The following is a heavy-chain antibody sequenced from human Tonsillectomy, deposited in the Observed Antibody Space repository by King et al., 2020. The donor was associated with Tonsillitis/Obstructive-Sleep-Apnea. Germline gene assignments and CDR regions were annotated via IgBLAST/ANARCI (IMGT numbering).Heavy chain of an antibody. J-gene: IGHJ4*02. Sequence: VQLVESGGGVVQPGRSLRLSCAASGFTFSSYGMHWVRQAPGKGLEWVAVISYDGSNKYYADSVKGRFTISRDNSKNTLYLQMNSLRAEDTAVYYCAKDQAVYNWNCRGFDYWGQGTLVTVSS. CDR3: AKDQAVYNWNCRGFDY. D-gene: IGHD1-7*01. CDR1: GFTFSSYG. CDR2: ISYDGSNK. V-gene: IGHV3-30*18.